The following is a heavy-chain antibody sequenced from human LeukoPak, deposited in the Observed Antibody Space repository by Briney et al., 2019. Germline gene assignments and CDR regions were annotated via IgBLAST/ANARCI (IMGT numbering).Heavy chain of an antibody. CDR1: GGSISSYY. V-gene: IGHV4-59*01. J-gene: IGHJ4*02. CDR3: ARVPLSCGGDCYSEAFYFDY. CDR2: TYYSGST. D-gene: IGHD2-21*02. Sequence: SETLSLTCTVSGGSISSYYWSWIRQPPGKGLEWIGYTYYSGSTNYNPSLKSRVTISVDTSKNQFSLKLSSVTAADTAVYYCARVPLSCGGDCYSEAFYFDYWGQGTLVTVSS.